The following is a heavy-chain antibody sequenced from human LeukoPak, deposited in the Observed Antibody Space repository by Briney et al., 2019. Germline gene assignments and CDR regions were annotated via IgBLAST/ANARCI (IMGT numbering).Heavy chain of an antibody. J-gene: IGHJ4*02. Sequence: SETLSLTCTVFGGSISGYDWSWFRQPPGKGLEWIGDIYYSGSTNYNPSLKSRVTISVDTSKNQFSLKLSSVTAADTAVYYCVRANHFDYWGQGTLVTVSS. CDR2: IYYSGST. V-gene: IGHV4-59*01. D-gene: IGHD1-14*01. CDR1: GGSISGYD. CDR3: VRANHFDY.